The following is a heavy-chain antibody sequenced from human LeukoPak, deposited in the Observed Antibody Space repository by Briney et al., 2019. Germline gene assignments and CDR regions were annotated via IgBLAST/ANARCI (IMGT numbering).Heavy chain of an antibody. J-gene: IGHJ4*02. Sequence: GASVKVSCKASGYTFTSYYMHWVRQAPGQGLEWMGIINPSGGSTSYAQKFQGRVTMTRDTSTSTVYMELSSLRSEDTAVYYCARGRTNYHGSGSSCFDYWGQGTLVTVSS. CDR1: GYTFTSYY. D-gene: IGHD3-10*01. V-gene: IGHV1-46*01. CDR3: ARGRTNYHGSGSSCFDY. CDR2: INPSGGST.